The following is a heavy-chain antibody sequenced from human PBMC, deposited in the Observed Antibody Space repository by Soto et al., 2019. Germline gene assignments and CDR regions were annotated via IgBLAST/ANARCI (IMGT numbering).Heavy chain of an antibody. V-gene: IGHV4-59*01. CDR3: ARGRYGSGTIDF. D-gene: IGHD3-10*01. CDR2: IYSSEIS. J-gene: IGHJ4*02. Sequence: SETLSLTCAVSGGSIRGYYWNWIRQSPGKGLEWIGYIYSSEISNYNPSLKGRVKISVDTSKHQFSLRLTSVAAADTAVYYCARGRYGSGTIDFWGQGMPVTVSS. CDR1: GGSIRGYY.